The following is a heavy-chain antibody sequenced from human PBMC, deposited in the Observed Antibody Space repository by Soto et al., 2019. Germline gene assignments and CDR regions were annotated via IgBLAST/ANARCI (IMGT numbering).Heavy chain of an antibody. V-gene: IGHV1-69*01. J-gene: IGHJ6*02. Sequence: QVQLVQSGAEVKKPGSSVKVSCKASGGTFSSYAISWVRQAPGQGLEWMGGIIPICGTANYAQKFQGRVTITADESTSTAYMELSSLRSEDTAVYYCARAFRQLDHYYYYGMDVWGQGTTVTVSS. CDR2: IIPICGTA. CDR1: GGTFSSYA. D-gene: IGHD6-6*01. CDR3: ARAFRQLDHYYYYGMDV.